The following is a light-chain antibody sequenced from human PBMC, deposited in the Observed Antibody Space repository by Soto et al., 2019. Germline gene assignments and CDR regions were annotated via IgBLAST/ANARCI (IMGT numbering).Light chain of an antibody. Sequence: EIVLTQSPATPSLSPGERATLSCWASQSVSSSYLARYQQTPGQAPRLLIYATSSRATGIPDRFSGSGSGTDFALAISRLEPEEFAVYYCQQCGSSPSFGQGTKVELK. V-gene: IGKV3-20*01. CDR3: QQCGSSPS. J-gene: IGKJ1*01. CDR1: QSVSSSY. CDR2: ATS.